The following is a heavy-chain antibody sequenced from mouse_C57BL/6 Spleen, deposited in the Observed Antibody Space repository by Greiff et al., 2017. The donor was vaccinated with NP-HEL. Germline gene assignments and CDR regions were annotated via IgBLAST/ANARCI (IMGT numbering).Heavy chain of an antibody. Sequence: VKLQQSGPELVKPGASVKISCKASGYAFSSSWMNWVKQRPGKGLEWIGRIYPGDGDTNYNGKFKGKATLTADKSSSTAYMQLSSLTSEDSAVYFCASYYSNLAWFAYWGQGTLVTVSA. V-gene: IGHV1-82*01. CDR2: IYPGDGDT. CDR1: GYAFSSSW. D-gene: IGHD2-5*01. J-gene: IGHJ3*01. CDR3: ASYYSNLAWFAY.